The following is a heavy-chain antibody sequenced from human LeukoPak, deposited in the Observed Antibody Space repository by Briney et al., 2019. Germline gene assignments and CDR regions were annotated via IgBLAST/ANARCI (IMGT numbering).Heavy chain of an antibody. D-gene: IGHD3-22*01. Sequence: GASVKVSFKASGYTYTSYAMHWVRQAPGQRLEWMGRINAGNGNTKYSQEFQGRVTITRDTSASTADMELSSLRSENMAVYYCARSIPGYYESSGYYGDYWGQGTRVTVSS. CDR1: GYTYTSYA. CDR3: ARSIPGYYESSGYYGDY. V-gene: IGHV1-3*03. CDR2: INAGNGNT. J-gene: IGHJ4*02.